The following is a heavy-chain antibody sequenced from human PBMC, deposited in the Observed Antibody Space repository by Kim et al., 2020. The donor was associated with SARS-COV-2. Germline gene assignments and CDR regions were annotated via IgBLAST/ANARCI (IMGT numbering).Heavy chain of an antibody. CDR2: IYYSGGS. Sequence: SETLSLTCIVSGGSMRSYYWSWIRQPPGKGLEWIGYIYYSGGSNYNPALKSRVTISVDTSKNQISLNLRSVTAADTAVYYCARQGYDTSGSDAFDIWGQGTMVTVSS. J-gene: IGHJ3*02. V-gene: IGHV4-59*08. CDR1: GGSMRSYY. D-gene: IGHD3-22*01. CDR3: ARQGYDTSGSDAFDI.